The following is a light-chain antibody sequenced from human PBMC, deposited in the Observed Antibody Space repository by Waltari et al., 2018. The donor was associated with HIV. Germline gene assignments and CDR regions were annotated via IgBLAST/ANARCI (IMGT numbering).Light chain of an antibody. Sequence: QSVLTQPPSASGTPGQSVTLPCSGSSSNIGSTYVYCYQPLPGTAPNLLIYRNNHRPSGVPDRFSGSTSGTSASLAISGLRSDDEAAYYCAAWYDSLSGLVFGGGTKLTVL. J-gene: IGLJ2*01. V-gene: IGLV1-47*01. CDR3: AAWYDSLSGLV. CDR2: RNN. CDR1: SSNIGSTY.